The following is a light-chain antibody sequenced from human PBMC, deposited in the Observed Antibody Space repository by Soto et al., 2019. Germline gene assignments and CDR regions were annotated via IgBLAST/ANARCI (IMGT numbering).Light chain of an antibody. V-gene: IGKV1-5*01. CDR1: QSVSGW. J-gene: IGKJ1*01. CDR3: QQYETFLGT. Sequence: VGVRVTITSRDSQSVSGWLAWYQQKPGEATKLLIYDVYALPRGVPSRFSGSGSGTKFTITIASMQPDDFATYYCQQYETFLGTFGPGTKVAIK. CDR2: DVY.